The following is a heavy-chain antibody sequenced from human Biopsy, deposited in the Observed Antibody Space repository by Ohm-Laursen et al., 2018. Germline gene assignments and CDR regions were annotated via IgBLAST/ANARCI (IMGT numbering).Heavy chain of an antibody. Sequence: GASEKVSCKTSGYTFTSYEINWVRQDTGQGLEWMGWMNPDRGNTGYAQNFQGRVTMTRNTYISTVYMEQSSLRSEDSAIYFCARADPPLFYYGSGSSNWFDPWGQGTPVTVSS. CDR3: ARADPPLFYYGSGSSNWFDP. J-gene: IGHJ5*02. CDR2: MNPDRGNT. V-gene: IGHV1-8*01. CDR1: GYTFTSYE. D-gene: IGHD3-10*01.